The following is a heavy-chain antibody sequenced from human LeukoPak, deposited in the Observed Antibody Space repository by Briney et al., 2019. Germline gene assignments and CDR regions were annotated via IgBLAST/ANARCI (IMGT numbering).Heavy chain of an antibody. CDR3: ARQGLWELPTFDS. D-gene: IGHD1-26*01. Sequence: SETLSLTCTVSGGSISSGSYSWGYIRQPPQKGLEWIGSVYYSGSTYYNPSLKSRVTISVDTSKNQFSLKLSSVTAADTAVYYCARQGLWELPTFDSWGQGTLVSVSS. V-gene: IGHV4-39*01. CDR2: VYYSGST. J-gene: IGHJ4*02. CDR1: GGSISSGSYS.